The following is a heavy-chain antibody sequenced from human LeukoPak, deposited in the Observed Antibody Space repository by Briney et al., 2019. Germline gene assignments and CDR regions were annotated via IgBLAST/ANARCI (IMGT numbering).Heavy chain of an antibody. D-gene: IGHD6-6*01. V-gene: IGHV3-21*01. CDR1: GFTFSSYS. CDR2: ISSSSSYI. J-gene: IGHJ4*02. CDR3: AREKRGSSSGPFDY. Sequence: PGGSLSLSCAASGFTFSSYSMNWVRQAPGKGLEWVSSISSSSSYIYYADSVKGRFTISRDNAKNSLYLQMNSLRAEDTAVYYCAREKRGSSSGPFDYWGQGTLVTVSS.